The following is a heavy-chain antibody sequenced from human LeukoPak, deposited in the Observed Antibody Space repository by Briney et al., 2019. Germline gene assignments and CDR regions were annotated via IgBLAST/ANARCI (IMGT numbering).Heavy chain of an antibody. J-gene: IGHJ5*02. CDR3: AHSLEMATIRWFDP. D-gene: IGHD5-24*01. V-gene: IGHV2-5*02. Sequence: SGPTLVNPTQTLTLTCSFSGFSLSTNGVGVGWIRQPPGKALEWLALIYWDDDKRYSPSLKSRLTITKDTSKNQVVLTMTNMDPVDTATYYCAHSLEMATIRWFDPWGQGTLVTVSS. CDR1: GFSLSTNGVG. CDR2: IYWDDDK.